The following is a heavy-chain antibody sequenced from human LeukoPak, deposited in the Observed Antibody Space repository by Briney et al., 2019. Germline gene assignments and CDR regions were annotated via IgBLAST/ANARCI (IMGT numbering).Heavy chain of an antibody. CDR2: IIPIYGTP. J-gene: IGHJ6*03. Sequence: SVKVSCKASGGTLSGYAISWVRQAPGQGLEWMGGIIPIYGTPHSAQKFQGRVTITTDESTSTAFMDLSSLRSEDTAVYYCARGKLGYYYYHMDAWGKGTAVTVSS. V-gene: IGHV1-69*05. D-gene: IGHD3-3*02. CDR3: ARGKLGYYYYHMDA. CDR1: GGTLSGYA.